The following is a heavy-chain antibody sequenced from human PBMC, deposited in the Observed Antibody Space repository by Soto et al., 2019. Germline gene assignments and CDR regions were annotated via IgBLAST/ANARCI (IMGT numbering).Heavy chain of an antibody. D-gene: IGHD2-15*01. CDR2: TRNKANSYTT. V-gene: IGHV3-72*01. CDR3: AREGYCSGGSCYSAYYYYGMDV. CDR1: GFTFSDHY. Sequence: GGSLRLSCAASGFTFSDHYMDWVRQAPGKGLEWVGRTRNKANSYTTEYAASVKGRFTISRDDSKNSLYLQMNSLKTEDTAVYYCAREGYCSGGSCYSAYYYYGMDVWGQGTTVTVSS. J-gene: IGHJ6*02.